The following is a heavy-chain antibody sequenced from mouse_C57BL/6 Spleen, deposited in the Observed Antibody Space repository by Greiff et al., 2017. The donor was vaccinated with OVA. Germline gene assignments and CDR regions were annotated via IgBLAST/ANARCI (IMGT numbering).Heavy chain of an antibody. J-gene: IGHJ2*01. Sequence: VQLQQSGPELVKPGASVKLSCKASGYTFTSYDINWVKQRPGQGLEWIGWIYPRDGSTKYNEKFKGKDTLTVDTSSSTAYMELHSLTSEDSAVYFCARRDYYGSSYEYFDYWGQGTTLTVSS. V-gene: IGHV1-85*01. D-gene: IGHD1-1*01. CDR1: GYTFTSYD. CDR2: IYPRDGST. CDR3: ARRDYYGSSYEYFDY.